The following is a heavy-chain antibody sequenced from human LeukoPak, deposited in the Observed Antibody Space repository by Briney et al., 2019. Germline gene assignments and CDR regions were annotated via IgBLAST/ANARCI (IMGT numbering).Heavy chain of an antibody. D-gene: IGHD3-10*01. V-gene: IGHV3-7*01. Sequence: QPGGSLRLFCAASGFTFSSYWMSWVRQAPGKGLEWVANIKQDGSEKYYVDSVKGRFTISRDNAKNSLYLQMNSLRAEDTAVYYCARDEGSGSYYARAHAVADYWGHGTLVTVSS. J-gene: IGHJ4*01. CDR3: ARDEGSGSYYARAHAVADY. CDR1: GFTFSSYW. CDR2: IKQDGSEK.